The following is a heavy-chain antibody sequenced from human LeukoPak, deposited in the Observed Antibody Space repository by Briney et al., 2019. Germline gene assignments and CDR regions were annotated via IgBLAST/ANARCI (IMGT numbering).Heavy chain of an antibody. D-gene: IGHD2-8*01. CDR3: AKDRSCTNDICHGDFYY. CDR1: GFTFSSYA. J-gene: IGHJ4*02. CDR2: ISGSGGST. Sequence: GGSLRLSCAASGFTFSSYAVSWVRQAPGEGLEWVSGISGSGGSTYSADSVKGRFTISRDNSKNTLYLQINSLRAEDTALYYCAKDRSCTNDICHGDFYYWGQGTLVTLSS. V-gene: IGHV3-23*01.